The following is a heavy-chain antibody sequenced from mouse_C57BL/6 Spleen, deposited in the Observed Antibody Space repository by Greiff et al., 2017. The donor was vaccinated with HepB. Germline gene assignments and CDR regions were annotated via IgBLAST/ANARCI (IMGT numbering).Heavy chain of an antibody. CDR1: GYTFTSYT. V-gene: IGHV1-4*01. D-gene: IGHD2-4*01. CDR3: ARCLIYYDYPAY. J-gene: IGHJ3*01. CDR2: INPSSGYT. Sequence: VKLQQSGAELARPGASVKMSCKASGYTFTSYTMHWVKQRPGQGLEWIGYINPSSGYTKYNQKFKDKATLTADKSSSTAYMQLSSLTSEDSAVYYCARCLIYYDYPAYWGQGTLVTVSA.